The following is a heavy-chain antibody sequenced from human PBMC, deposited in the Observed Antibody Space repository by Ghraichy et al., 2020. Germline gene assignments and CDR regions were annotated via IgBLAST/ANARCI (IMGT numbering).Heavy chain of an antibody. CDR3: ASTLSSNWFVNDAYYYYGMDV. CDR1: GGSFSSYY. Sequence: SETLSLTCTVSGGSFSSYYWSWIRQPPGKGLEWIGYIYYSGSTNYNPSLKSRVTISVDTSKKQFSLKLSSVTAADTAVYYCASTLSSNWFVNDAYYYYGMDVWGQGTTVTVSS. V-gene: IGHV4-59*01. D-gene: IGHD6-13*01. CDR2: IYYSGST. J-gene: IGHJ6*02.